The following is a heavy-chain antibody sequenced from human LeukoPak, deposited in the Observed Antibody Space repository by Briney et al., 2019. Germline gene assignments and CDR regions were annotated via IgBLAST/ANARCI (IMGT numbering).Heavy chain of an antibody. CDR3: ARGSQNYYNPFDN. D-gene: IGHD3-10*01. J-gene: IGHJ4*02. Sequence: SETLSLTCTVSGGSISGSVSGTYWSWVRQPAGKGLEWIGRIHSSGSTKYNPSLKSRVTMSVDTSKNQLFLRLTSVTAADTALYYCARGSQNYYNPFDNWGQGTLVTVSS. CDR2: IHSSGST. V-gene: IGHV4-4*07. CDR1: GGSISGSVSGTY.